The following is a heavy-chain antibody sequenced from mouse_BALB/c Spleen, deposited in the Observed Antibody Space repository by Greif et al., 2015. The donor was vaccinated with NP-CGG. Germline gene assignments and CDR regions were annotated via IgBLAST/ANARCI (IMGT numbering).Heavy chain of an antibody. D-gene: IGHD2-1*01. CDR2: IDPANGNT. CDR1: GFNIKDTY. J-gene: IGHJ2*01. V-gene: IGHV14-3*02. CDR3: AYGNSPDY. Sequence: EVQLVESGAELVKPGASVKLSCTASGFNIKDTYMHWVKQRPEQGLEWIGRIDPANGNTKYDPKFQGKATITAYTSSNTAYLQLSSLTSEDTAVYYCAYGNSPDYWGQGTTLTVSS.